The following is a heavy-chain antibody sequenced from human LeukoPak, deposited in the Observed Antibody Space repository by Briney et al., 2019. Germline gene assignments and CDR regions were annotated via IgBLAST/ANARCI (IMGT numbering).Heavy chain of an antibody. V-gene: IGHV3-66*04. D-gene: IGHD4-17*01. Sequence: GGSLRLSCAASGFTVSSNYMSWVRQAPGKGLEWVSVIYSGGSTYYADSVKGRFTISRDNSKNTLYLQMNSLRAEDTAMYYCARQAYGDYFDLWGRGTLVTVSS. J-gene: IGHJ2*01. CDR2: IYSGGST. CDR1: GFTVSSNY. CDR3: ARQAYGDYFDL.